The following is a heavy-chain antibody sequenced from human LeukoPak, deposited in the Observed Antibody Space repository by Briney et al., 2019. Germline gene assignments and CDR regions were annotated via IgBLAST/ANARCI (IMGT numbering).Heavy chain of an antibody. V-gene: IGHV3-30*18. Sequence: GGSLRLSCAASGFTFSSYGMHWVRQAPGKGLEWVAVISYNGSNKYYADSVKGRFTISRDNSKNTLYLQMNSLRAEDTAVYYCAKRRGLELLYYYYMDVWGKGTTVTVSS. D-gene: IGHD1-7*01. CDR2: ISYNGSNK. J-gene: IGHJ6*03. CDR1: GFTFSSYG. CDR3: AKRRGLELLYYYYMDV.